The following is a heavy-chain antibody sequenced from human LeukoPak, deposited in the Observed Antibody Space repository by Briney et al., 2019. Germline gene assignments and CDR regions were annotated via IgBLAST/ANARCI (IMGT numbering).Heavy chain of an antibody. CDR2: IYTSGST. V-gene: IGHV4-4*07. J-gene: IGHJ5*02. Sequence: SETLSLTCIVSGGSISNYYWSWIRQPAGKGLEWIGRIYTSGSTDYNPSLKTRVTMSLDTSKNQFSLKMSSVTAADTAVYYCARDKMYQLPHNWFDPWGQGNPVTVSS. CDR3: ARDKMYQLPHNWFDP. D-gene: IGHD2-2*01. CDR1: GGSISNYY.